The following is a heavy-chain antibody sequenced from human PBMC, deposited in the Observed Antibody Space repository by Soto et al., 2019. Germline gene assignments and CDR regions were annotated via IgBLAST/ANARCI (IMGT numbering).Heavy chain of an antibody. J-gene: IGHJ5*02. V-gene: IGHV3-7*01. CDR2: IKQDGSEK. D-gene: IGHD6-6*01. Sequence: ETLSLTCIVSGGPITSYHWSWVRQAPGKGLEWVANIKQDGSEKYYVDSVKGRFTISRDNAKNSLYLQMNSLRAEDTAVYYCARLREYSSSPFDPWGQGTLVTVSS. CDR1: GGPITSYH. CDR3: ARLREYSSSPFDP.